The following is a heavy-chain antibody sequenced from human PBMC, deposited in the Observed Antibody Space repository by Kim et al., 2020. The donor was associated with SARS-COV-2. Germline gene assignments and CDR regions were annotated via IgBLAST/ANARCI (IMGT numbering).Heavy chain of an antibody. V-gene: IGHV3-9*01. CDR3: AKSYQLWLSEPFDY. D-gene: IGHD5-18*01. CDR2: ISWNSGSI. Sequence: GGSLRLSCVASGFTFDDYAMHWVRQAPGKGLEWVSGISWNSGSIGYADSVKGRFTISRDNAKNSLYLQMNSLRAEDTALYYCAKSYQLWLSEPFDYWGQGTLVTVSS. J-gene: IGHJ4*02. CDR1: GFTFDDYA.